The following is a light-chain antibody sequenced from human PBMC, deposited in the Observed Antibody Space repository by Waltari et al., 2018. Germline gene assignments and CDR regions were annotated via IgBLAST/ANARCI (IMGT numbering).Light chain of an antibody. CDR1: SGHSNYA. Sequence: QLVLTQSPSASASLGASVKLTCTLSSGHSNYAIAWHPQQPEKGPRYLMKLNDDGSHNEGDGIPDRFSGSSSGAERYLTISSLQSEDEADYYCQTWGTGIQVFGGGTKLTVL. J-gene: IGLJ3*02. CDR2: LNDDGSH. V-gene: IGLV4-69*01. CDR3: QTWGTGIQV.